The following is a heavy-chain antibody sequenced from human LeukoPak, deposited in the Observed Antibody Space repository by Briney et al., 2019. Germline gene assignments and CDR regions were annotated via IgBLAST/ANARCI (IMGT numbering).Heavy chain of an antibody. CDR2: IRSKAYGRTT. CDR1: GFTFGDYA. D-gene: IGHD1-1*01. CDR3: TRGERFDP. J-gene: IGHJ5*02. Sequence: GGTLSLSCTASGFTFGDYAMSRAPQAPEEVQEREGFIRSKAYGRTTEYAASVKGRFTISRDDSKSNAYLQMNSLKTDDTAVYYCTRGERFDPWGQRTLVTVSS. V-gene: IGHV3-49*04.